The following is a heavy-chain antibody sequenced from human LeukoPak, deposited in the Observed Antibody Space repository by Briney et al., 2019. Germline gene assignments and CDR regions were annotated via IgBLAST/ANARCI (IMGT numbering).Heavy chain of an antibody. V-gene: IGHV1-69*04. CDR3: ARDGEGDAFDI. J-gene: IGHJ3*02. D-gene: IGHD4-17*01. CDR2: IIPILGIA. Sequence: ASVKVSCKASGGTFSSYAISWVRQAPGQGLEWMGRIIPILGIANYAQKFQGRVTITADKSTSTAYMELSSLRSEDTAAYYCARDGEGDAFDIWGQGTMVTVSS. CDR1: GGTFSSYA.